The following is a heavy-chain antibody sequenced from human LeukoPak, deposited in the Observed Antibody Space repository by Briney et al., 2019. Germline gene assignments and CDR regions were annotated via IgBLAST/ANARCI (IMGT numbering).Heavy chain of an antibody. V-gene: IGHV3-23*01. Sequence: GGSLRLSCAASGFTFSSYAMTWVRQAPGKGLERVSAISASGTGTYYADSVKGRFTISRDNSKNTLYLQMNSLRAEDTAVYYCANRYYVSAWYYFGYWGQGTLVTVSS. CDR1: GFTFSSYA. CDR3: ANRYYVSAWYYFGY. J-gene: IGHJ4*02. CDR2: ISASGTGT. D-gene: IGHD6-19*01.